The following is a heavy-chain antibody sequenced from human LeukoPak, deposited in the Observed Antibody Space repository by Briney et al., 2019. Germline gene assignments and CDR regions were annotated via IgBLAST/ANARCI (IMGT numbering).Heavy chain of an antibody. CDR3: ARHIGKSGYSA. D-gene: IGHD3-3*01. J-gene: IGHJ5*02. Sequence: SETPSLTCTVSGGSISSYYWSWIRQPAGKGLEWIGRIYTSGSTNYNPSLKSRVTISMDTSKNQFSLKLSSVTAADTAVYYCARHIGKSGYSAWGQGTLVTVSS. CDR1: GGSISSYY. CDR2: IYTSGST. V-gene: IGHV4-4*07.